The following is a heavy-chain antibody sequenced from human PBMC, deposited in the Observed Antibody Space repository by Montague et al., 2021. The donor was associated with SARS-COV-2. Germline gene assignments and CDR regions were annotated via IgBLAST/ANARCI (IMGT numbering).Heavy chain of an antibody. D-gene: IGHD3-10*01. J-gene: IGHJ6*02. CDR3: ARVRYYGSGTSLGMDV. Sequence: SETLSLTCSVSGGSISDYYWSWIRQPPGKGLEWIEHLYYSGSTTYKPSLKSRVTISVDTSKNQFSLKLSSVTAADTAVYYCARVRYYGSGTSLGMDVWGQGTTVTVSS. CDR1: GGSISDYY. CDR2: LYYSGST. V-gene: IGHV4-59*12.